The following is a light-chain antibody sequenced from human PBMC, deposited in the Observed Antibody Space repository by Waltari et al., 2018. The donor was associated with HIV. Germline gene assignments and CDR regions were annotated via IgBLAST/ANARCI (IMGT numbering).Light chain of an antibody. CDR3: QSYDSSLSGSVV. CDR2: GDN. V-gene: IGLV1-40*01. CDR1: SSTTGAGYD. J-gene: IGLJ2*01. Sequence: QSVLTQPPSVSGAPGQRVTISCTGSSSTTGAGYDVHWYRQLPGTAPKLLIYGDNNRPSGVPDRFSGSKSGTSASLAITGLQAEDEANYYCQSYDSSLSGSVVFGGGTKLTVL.